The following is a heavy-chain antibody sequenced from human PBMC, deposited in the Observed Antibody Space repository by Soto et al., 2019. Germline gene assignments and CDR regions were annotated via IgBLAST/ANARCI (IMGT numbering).Heavy chain of an antibody. Sequence: QVQLVESGGGVVQPGRSLRLSCAASGFTFSSYAMHWVRQAPGKGLERVAVISYDGSNKYYADSVKGRFTISRDNSKNTLYLQMNSLRAEDTAVYYCARERYSYDKLDAFDIWGQGTMVTVSS. CDR1: GFTFSSYA. V-gene: IGHV3-30-3*01. CDR2: ISYDGSNK. D-gene: IGHD5-18*01. CDR3: ARERYSYDKLDAFDI. J-gene: IGHJ3*02.